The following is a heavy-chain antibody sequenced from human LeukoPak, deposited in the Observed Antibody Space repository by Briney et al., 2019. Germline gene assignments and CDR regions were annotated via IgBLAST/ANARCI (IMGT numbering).Heavy chain of an antibody. Sequence: GGSLRLSCAASGFIFTNYFMSWVRQAPGKGLEWVASIKHDGSEKYYVDSVRGRFTISRDNTKNSLYLQMNSLRAEDTAVYYCARDRESSGWCPYYYYYGMDVWGQGTTVTVSS. J-gene: IGHJ6*02. D-gene: IGHD6-19*01. CDR2: IKHDGSEK. CDR3: ARDRESSGWCPYYYYYGMDV. V-gene: IGHV3-7*01. CDR1: GFIFTNYF.